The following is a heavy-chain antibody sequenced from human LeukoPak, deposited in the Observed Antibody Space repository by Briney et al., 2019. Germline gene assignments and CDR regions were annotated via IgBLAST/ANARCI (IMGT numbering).Heavy chain of an antibody. CDR2: IFSRSESI. D-gene: IGHD3-3*01. V-gene: IGHV3-21*04. CDR1: GFNFGAYT. CDR3: ARSGYYDFWSGYGPDAFDI. J-gene: IGHJ3*02. Sequence: GGSLRLSCAASGFNFGAYTINWVRQAPGKGLEWVSCIFSRSESILYADSVKGRFSISRDNAKNSLYLQMNSLRAEDTAVYYCARSGYYDFWSGYGPDAFDIWGQGTMVTVSS.